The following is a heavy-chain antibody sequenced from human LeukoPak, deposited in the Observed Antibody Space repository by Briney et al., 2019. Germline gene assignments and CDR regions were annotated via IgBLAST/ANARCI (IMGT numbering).Heavy chain of an antibody. CDR3: ASSIDCSGGSCYLRQGGYYFDY. V-gene: IGHV1-69*13. CDR2: IIPIFGTA. CDR1: GGTFSSYA. J-gene: IGHJ4*02. Sequence: SVKVSCKASGGTFSSYAISWVRQAPGQGLEWMGGIIPIFGTADYAQKFQGRVTITADESTSTAYMELSSLRSEDTAVYYCASSIDCSGGSCYLRQGGYYFDYWGQGTLVTVSS. D-gene: IGHD2-15*01.